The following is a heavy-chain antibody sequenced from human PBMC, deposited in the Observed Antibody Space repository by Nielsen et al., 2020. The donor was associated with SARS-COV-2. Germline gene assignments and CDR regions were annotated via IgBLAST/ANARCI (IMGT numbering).Heavy chain of an antibody. D-gene: IGHD3-22*01. CDR3: AKDNGIYYDSSGYEFDP. CDR1: GDTLTELS. V-gene: IGHV1-24*01. J-gene: IGHJ5*02. CDR2: FDPEDGET. Sequence: ASVKVSCKVSGDTLTELSMHWVRQAPGKGLEWMGGFDPEDGETIYAQKFQGRVTMTEDTSTDTAYMELSSLRSEDTALYYCAKDNGIYYDSSGYEFDPWGQGTLVTVSS.